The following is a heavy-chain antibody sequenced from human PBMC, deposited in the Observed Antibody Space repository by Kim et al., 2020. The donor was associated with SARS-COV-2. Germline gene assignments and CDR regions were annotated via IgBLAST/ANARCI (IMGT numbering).Heavy chain of an antibody. Sequence: SENLSLTCTVSGGSISSSSYYWGWIRQPPGKGLEWIGSIYYSGSTYYNPSLKSRVTISVDTSKNQFSLKLSSVTAADTAVYYCARGGDWFDPWGQGTLVTVSS. V-gene: IGHV4-39*01. CDR1: GGSISSSSYY. CDR2: IYYSGST. J-gene: IGHJ5*02. CDR3: ARGGDWFDP. D-gene: IGHD3-16*01.